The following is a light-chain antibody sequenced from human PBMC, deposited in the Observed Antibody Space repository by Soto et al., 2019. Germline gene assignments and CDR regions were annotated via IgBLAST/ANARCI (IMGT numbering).Light chain of an antibody. J-gene: IGKJ4*01. CDR1: ENLRTF. V-gene: IGKV3-11*01. CDR2: DAS. Sequence: EIVLTQSPATLSLSPGERATLSCRATENLRTFLAWYQQKAGQAPRLLIYDASNRATGIPDRFSGSGSGTDFTLTISSLEAEDFAIYYCQQRSDWPSAFGGGTRVEIK. CDR3: QQRSDWPSA.